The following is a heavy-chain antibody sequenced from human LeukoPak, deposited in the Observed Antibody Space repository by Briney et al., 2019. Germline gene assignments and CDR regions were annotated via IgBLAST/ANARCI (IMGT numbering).Heavy chain of an antibody. V-gene: IGHV1-2*02. CDR3: ARDPNTYYYDSSGYYEGDAFDI. CDR1: GYTFTGYY. Sequence: GASVKVSCKASGYTFTGYYMHWVRQAPGQGLEWMGWINPNSGGTNYAQKFQGRVTMTRDTSISTAYMELSRLRSDDTAVYYCARDPNTYYYDSSGYYEGDAFDIWGQGTMVTVSS. J-gene: IGHJ3*02. D-gene: IGHD3-22*01. CDR2: INPNSGGT.